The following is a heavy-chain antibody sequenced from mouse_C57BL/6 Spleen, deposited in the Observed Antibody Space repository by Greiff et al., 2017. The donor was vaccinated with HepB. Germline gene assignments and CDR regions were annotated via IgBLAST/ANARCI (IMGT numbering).Heavy chain of an antibody. J-gene: IGHJ4*01. CDR3: AKPSHYYDSSFDYYAMDY. V-gene: IGHV5-17*01. CDR1: GFTFSDYG. Sequence: EVKLMESGGGLVKPGGSLKLSCAASGFTFSDYGMHWVRQAPEKGLEWVAYISSGSSTIYYADTVKGRFTISRDNAKNTLFLQMTSLRSEDTAMYYCAKPSHYYDSSFDYYAMDYWGQGTSVTVSS. CDR2: ISSGSSTI. D-gene: IGHD1-1*01.